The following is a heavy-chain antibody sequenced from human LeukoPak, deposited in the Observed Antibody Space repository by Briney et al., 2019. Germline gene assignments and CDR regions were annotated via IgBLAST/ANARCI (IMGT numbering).Heavy chain of an antibody. D-gene: IGHD3-10*01. V-gene: IGHV3-21*01. CDR2: ISSSSSYI. CDR3: ARDDVLLGKYAFDI. CDR1: GFTFSSYS. Sequence: GGSLRLSCAASGFTFSSYSMNWDRQAPGKGLEWVSSISSSSSYIYYADSVKGRFTISRDNAKNSLYLQMNSLRAEDTAVYYCARDDVLLGKYAFDIWGQGTMVTVSS. J-gene: IGHJ3*02.